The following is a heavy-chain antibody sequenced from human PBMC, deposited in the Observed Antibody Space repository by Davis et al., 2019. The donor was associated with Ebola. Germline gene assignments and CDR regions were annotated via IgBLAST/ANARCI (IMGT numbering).Heavy chain of an antibody. J-gene: IGHJ6*02. V-gene: IGHV3-7*03. CDR1: GLSSTSQW. CDR2: IKNDGSEK. CDR3: ARGSRNMDV. Sequence: GESLKISCAASGLSSTSQWMSWVRQAPGKGLEWVANIKNDGSEKYYADSVKGRFTISRDNAKESLYLQMNSLRAEDTAVYYCARGSRNMDVWGQGTTVTVSS.